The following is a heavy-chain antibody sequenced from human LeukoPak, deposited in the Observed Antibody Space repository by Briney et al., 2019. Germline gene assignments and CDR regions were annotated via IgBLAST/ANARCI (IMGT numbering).Heavy chain of an antibody. Sequence: SETLSLTCTVSGGSISSSSYYWGWIRQPPGKGLEWIGSIYYSGSTYYNPSLKSRVTISVDTSKNQFSLKLSSVTAADTAVYYCARAPLGIDMDVWGKGTTVTISS. CDR2: IYYSGST. CDR1: GGSISSSSYY. D-gene: IGHD7-27*01. V-gene: IGHV4-39*07. J-gene: IGHJ6*03. CDR3: ARAPLGIDMDV.